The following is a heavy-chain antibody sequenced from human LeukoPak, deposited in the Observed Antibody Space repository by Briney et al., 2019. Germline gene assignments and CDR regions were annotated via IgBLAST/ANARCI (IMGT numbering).Heavy chain of an antibody. V-gene: IGHV4-34*01. D-gene: IGHD2-15*01. CDR3: ARRGSEGGRCFDA. CDR1: GGSFNNYY. Sequence: SETLSLTCAVLGGSFNNYYWSWIRQPPGKGLEWVGEINHSGSTTYNSSLKSRVIISVDTSRSQFSLNLNSVIAADTAVYYCARRGSEGGRCFDAWGQGILVTVSS. J-gene: IGHJ4*02. CDR2: INHSGST.